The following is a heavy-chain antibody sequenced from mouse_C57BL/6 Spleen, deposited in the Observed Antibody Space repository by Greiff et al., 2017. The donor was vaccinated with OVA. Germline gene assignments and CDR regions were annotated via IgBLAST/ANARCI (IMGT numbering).Heavy chain of an antibody. CDR1: GYSITSGYY. D-gene: IGHD2-3*01. CDR2: ISYDGSN. V-gene: IGHV3-6*01. J-gene: IGHJ3*01. Sequence: EVKLQESGPGLVKPSQSLSLTCSVTGYSITSGYYWNWIRQFPGNKLEWMGYISYDGSNNYNPSLKNRISITRDTSKKQFFLKLNSVTTEDTATYYCARYDGYYGFAYWGQGTLVTVSA. CDR3: ARYDGYYGFAY.